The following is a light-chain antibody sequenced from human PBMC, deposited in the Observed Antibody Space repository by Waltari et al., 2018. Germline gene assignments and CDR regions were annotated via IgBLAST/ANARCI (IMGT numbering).Light chain of an antibody. Sequence: EIVLTQSPGTLSLSPGERATHSCRASQSVGKYLAWYQQKPGQAPRLLIYHTSTRATGIPDRFAGSGSGTDFSLTIRRLEAEDFAVYYCQKYDRLPATFGQGTKVEIK. CDR1: QSVGKY. CDR2: HTS. CDR3: QKYDRLPAT. V-gene: IGKV3-20*01. J-gene: IGKJ1*01.